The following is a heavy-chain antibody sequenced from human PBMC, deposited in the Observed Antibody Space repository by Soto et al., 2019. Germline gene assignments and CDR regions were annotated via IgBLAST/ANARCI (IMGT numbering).Heavy chain of an antibody. D-gene: IGHD6-6*01. J-gene: IGHJ5*02. CDR2: IYYSGST. CDR1: GGSISSYY. Sequence: SETLSLTCTVSGGSISSYYWSWIRQPPGKGLEWIGYIYYSGSTNYNPPLKSRVTISVDTSKNQFSLKLSSVTAADTAVHYYARESSIAARPYNNWFDPWGQGTLVTVSS. CDR3: ARESSIAARPYNNWFDP. V-gene: IGHV4-59*01.